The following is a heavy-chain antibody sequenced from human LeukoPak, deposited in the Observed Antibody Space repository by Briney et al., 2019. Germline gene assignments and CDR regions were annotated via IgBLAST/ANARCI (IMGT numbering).Heavy chain of an antibody. CDR1: GFTFDDYA. CDR2: ISWNSGSI. V-gene: IGHV3-9*01. D-gene: IGHD6-13*01. J-gene: IGHJ4*02. CDR3: AKGSYSATWYYFDY. Sequence: PGRSLRLSRAASGFTFDDYAMHWVRQAPGKGLEWVSGISWNSGSIGYADSVKGRFTISRDNAKNSLYLQMNSLRAEDTALYYCAKGSYSATWYYFDYWGQGTLVTVSS.